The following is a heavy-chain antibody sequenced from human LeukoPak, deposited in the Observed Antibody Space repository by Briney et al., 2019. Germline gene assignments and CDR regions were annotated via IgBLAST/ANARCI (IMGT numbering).Heavy chain of an antibody. D-gene: IGHD6-19*01. V-gene: IGHV3-9*01. J-gene: IGHJ4*02. CDR3: AKGKKITVAGLFDC. CDR1: GFTFDDYA. CDR2: ISWNSGSI. Sequence: GGSLRLSCAASGFTFDDYAMHWVRQVPGKGLEWVSGISWNSGSIGYADSVKGRFTISRDNAKNSLYPHMNSLSAEDTALYYCAKGKKITVAGLFDCWGQGTLVTVSS.